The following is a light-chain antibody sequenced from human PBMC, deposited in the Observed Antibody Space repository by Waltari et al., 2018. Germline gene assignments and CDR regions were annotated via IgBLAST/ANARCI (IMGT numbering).Light chain of an antibody. CDR3: SAFAGSNNFGV. CDR2: DVN. Sequence: QSALTRPPSASGSPGQSVTISCTATSRDIGGSNFVSCYQQRPGKAPRFLIYDVNKRPSGVSDRFSGSKSGNTASLTVSGLQPDDEATYYCSAFAGSNNFGVFGGGTKLTVL. J-gene: IGLJ3*02. V-gene: IGLV2-8*01. CDR1: SRDIGGSNF.